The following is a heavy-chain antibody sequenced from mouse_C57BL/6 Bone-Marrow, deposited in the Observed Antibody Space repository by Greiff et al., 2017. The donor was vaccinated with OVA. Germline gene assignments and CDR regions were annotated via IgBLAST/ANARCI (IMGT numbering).Heavy chain of an antibody. CDR2: IYPGSGNT. CDR3: ARVYYGKVDY. CDR1: GYTFTDYY. Sequence: VKLMESGAELVRPGASVKLSCKASGYTFTDYYINWVKQRPGQGLEWIARIYPGSGNTYYNEKFKGKATLTAEKSSSTAYMQLSSLTSEDSAVYFCARVYYGKVDYWGQGTTLTVSS. D-gene: IGHD2-1*01. V-gene: IGHV1-76*01. J-gene: IGHJ2*01.